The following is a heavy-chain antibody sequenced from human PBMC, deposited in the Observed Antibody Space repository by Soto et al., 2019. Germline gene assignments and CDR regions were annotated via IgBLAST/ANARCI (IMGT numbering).Heavy chain of an antibody. CDR2: VLPIFERS. CDR3: VRGYYDSVGAT. V-gene: IGHV1-69*01. J-gene: IGHJ5*02. CDR1: GGPRTGFS. D-gene: IGHD3-22*01. Sequence: QVQLVQSGAEVKRPGSSVKISCRASGGPRTGFSFSWGRQAPGQGLEWVGGVLPIFERSNYAPGFQGRVTITADESTDTAYMELTTLSVEDTAMYYCVRGYYDSVGATWGQGTLITVSS.